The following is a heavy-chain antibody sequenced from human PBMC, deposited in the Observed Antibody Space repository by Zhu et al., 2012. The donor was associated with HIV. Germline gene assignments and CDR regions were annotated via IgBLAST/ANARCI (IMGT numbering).Heavy chain of an antibody. J-gene: IGHJ4*02. V-gene: IGHV4-38-2*01. D-gene: IGHD3-16*01. CDR1: GYSINSGFY. CDR2: IYHSGGA. Sequence: QVQLQESGPGLVKPLETLSLTCAVSGYSINSGFYWGWIRQPPGKGLEWIGNIYHSGGAYYNPSLKGRVTISVDTSKNHFSLSLSSVTAADTAVYYCARVIRLGXRYYFDYWGQGTLVTVSS. CDR3: ARVIRLGXRYYFDY.